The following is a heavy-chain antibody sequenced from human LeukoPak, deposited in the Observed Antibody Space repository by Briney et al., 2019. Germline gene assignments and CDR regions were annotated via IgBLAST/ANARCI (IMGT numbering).Heavy chain of an antibody. D-gene: IGHD1-1*01. Sequence: SETLSLTCAVSGGSISSSNSYWGWIRQPPGKGLEWIGRIYYSGSTFYNPSLKSRVTISVDTSKNQFSLRLSSVTAADTAVYYCARPGSTDYFDYWGQGTLVTVPS. CDR2: IYYSGST. CDR3: ARPGSTDYFDY. V-gene: IGHV4-39*01. J-gene: IGHJ4*02. CDR1: GGSISSSNSY.